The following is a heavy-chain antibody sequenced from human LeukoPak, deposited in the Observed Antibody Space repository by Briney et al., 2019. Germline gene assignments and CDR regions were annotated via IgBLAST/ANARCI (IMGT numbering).Heavy chain of an antibody. V-gene: IGHV1-8*02. Sequence: ASVKVSCKASSYTFTNYAFTWVRQATGRGLEWMGWMNPNSGNTGYAQKFQGRVTMTRNTSISTAYMELSSLRSEDTAVYYCARKGRDSSSWYGSRSSYNWFDPWGQGTLVTVSS. CDR2: MNPNSGNT. J-gene: IGHJ5*02. D-gene: IGHD6-13*01. CDR1: SYTFTNYA. CDR3: ARKGRDSSSWYGSRSSYNWFDP.